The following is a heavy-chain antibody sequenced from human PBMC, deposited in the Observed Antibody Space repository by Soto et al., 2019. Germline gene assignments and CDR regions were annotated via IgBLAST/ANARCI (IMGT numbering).Heavy chain of an antibody. Sequence: QVQLVESGGGVVQPGRSLRLSCAASGFTFSSYGMHWVRQAPGKGLEWVAVIWSDGTNKYYADSVKGRFPISRDNSKNSLYLQMNSLRAEDTAVYYCARDKKPYYFDYWGQGTLVTVSS. CDR1: GFTFSSYG. J-gene: IGHJ4*02. V-gene: IGHV3-33*01. CDR3: ARDKKPYYFDY. CDR2: IWSDGTNK.